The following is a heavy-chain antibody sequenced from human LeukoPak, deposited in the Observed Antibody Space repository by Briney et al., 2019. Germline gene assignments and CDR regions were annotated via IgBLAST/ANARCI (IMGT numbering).Heavy chain of an antibody. D-gene: IGHD4-17*01. CDR2: MSNSGENT. Sequence: GSLRLSCAASGFTFSSYSMQWVRQTPGKGLEWVGIMSNSGENTFYGEAVKGRFTISRDNSQNTLYLQMNSLRPEDTAVYYCAKGGASVTRYVDYWGQGTLVTVSS. J-gene: IGHJ4*02. V-gene: IGHV3-30*18. CDR1: GFTFSSYS. CDR3: AKGGASVTRYVDY.